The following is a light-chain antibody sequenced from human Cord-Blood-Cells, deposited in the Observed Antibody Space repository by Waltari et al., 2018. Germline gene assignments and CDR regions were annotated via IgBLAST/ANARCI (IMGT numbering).Light chain of an antibody. CDR2: DAS. V-gene: IGKV3-11*01. Sequence: DIVLTQSPATLSLSPGARATLSCRASQSVSSYLAWYQQKPGQAPRLLIYDASNRATGIPARFSGSGSGTDFTLTISSLEPEDFAVYYCQQRSNWSFTFGPGTKVDIK. CDR1: QSVSSY. CDR3: QQRSNWSFT. J-gene: IGKJ3*01.